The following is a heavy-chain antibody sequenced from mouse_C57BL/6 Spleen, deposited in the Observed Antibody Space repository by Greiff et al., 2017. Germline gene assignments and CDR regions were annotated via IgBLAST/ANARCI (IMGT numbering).Heavy chain of an antibody. V-gene: IGHV1-64*01. CDR2: IHPNSGRT. D-gene: IGHD1-1*01. CDR1: GYTFTSYW. J-gene: IGHJ2*01. Sequence: QVQLKQPGAELVKPGASVKLSCKASGYTFTSYWMHWVKQRPGQGLEWIGMIHPNSGRTNYNEKFKSKATLTVDKSSSTAYMQLSSLTSEDAAVYYCARPPNYYGSSLYYFDYWGQGTTLTVSS. CDR3: ARPPNYYGSSLYYFDY.